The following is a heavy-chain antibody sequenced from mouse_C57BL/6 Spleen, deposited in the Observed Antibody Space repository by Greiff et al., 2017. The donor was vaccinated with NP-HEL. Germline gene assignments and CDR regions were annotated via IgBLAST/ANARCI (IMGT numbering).Heavy chain of an antibody. D-gene: IGHD2-4*01. CDR1: GYTFTSYW. CDR3: AREGYDYDDGEGFAY. J-gene: IGHJ3*01. CDR2: IYPGSGST. Sequence: QVQLQQPGAELVKPGASVKMSCKASGYTFTSYWITWVKQRPGQGLEWIGDIYPGSGSTNYNEKFKSKATLTVDTSSSTAYMQLSSLTSEDSAVYYCAREGYDYDDGEGFAYWGQGTLVTVSA. V-gene: IGHV1-55*01.